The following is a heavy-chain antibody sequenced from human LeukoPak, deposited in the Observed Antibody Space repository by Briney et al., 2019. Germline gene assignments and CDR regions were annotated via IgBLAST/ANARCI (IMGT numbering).Heavy chain of an antibody. V-gene: IGHV3-21*01. CDR2: ISSSSSYI. J-gene: IGHJ4*02. Sequence: PGGSLRLSCAASGFTFSSYSMNWVRQAPGKGLEWVSSISSSSSYIYYADSVEGRFTISRDNAKNSLYLQMNSLRAEDTAVYYCAKGQSPWEQLVHPFDYWGQGTLVTVSS. CDR1: GFTFSSYS. CDR3: AKGQSPWEQLVHPFDY. D-gene: IGHD6-6*01.